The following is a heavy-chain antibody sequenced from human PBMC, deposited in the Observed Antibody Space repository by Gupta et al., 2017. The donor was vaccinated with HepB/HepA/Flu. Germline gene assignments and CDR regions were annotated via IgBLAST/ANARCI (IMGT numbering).Heavy chain of an antibody. D-gene: IGHD4-17*01. CDR2: VSNSGNYM. V-gene: IGHV3-21*01. J-gene: IGHJ2*01. CDR1: GFTFNIYS. CDR3: ARDRGYGDYVGYFDL. Sequence: EVQLVESGGGLVKPGGSLRLSCAASGFTFNIYSMNWVRQAPGKGLEWVSSVSNSGNYMYYGDSVKGRFTISRDNAKNSLYLQMNSLRAEDTAVYYCARDRGYGDYVGYFDLWGRGTLVTVCS.